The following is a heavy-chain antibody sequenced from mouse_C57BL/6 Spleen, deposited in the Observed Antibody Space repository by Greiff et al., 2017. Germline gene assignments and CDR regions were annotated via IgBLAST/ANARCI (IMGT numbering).Heavy chain of an antibody. V-gene: IGHV1-54*01. D-gene: IGHD2-5*01. CDR3: ARGGDSNPRLDFDY. J-gene: IGHJ2*01. CDR1: GYAFTNYL. Sequence: QVQLKQSGAELVRPGTSVKVSGKASGYAFTNYLIEWVKQRPGQGLEWIGVINPGSGGTNYNEKFKGKATLTADKSSSTAYLQHSSLTTEDSAVYFCARGGDSNPRLDFDYWGQGTTLTVSS. CDR2: INPGSGGT.